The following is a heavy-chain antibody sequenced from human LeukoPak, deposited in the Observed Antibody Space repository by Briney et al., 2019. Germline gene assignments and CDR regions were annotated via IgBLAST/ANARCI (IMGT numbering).Heavy chain of an antibody. CDR1: EFTFDDYV. Sequence: GGSLRLSCAASEFTFDDYVMHWVRQAPGKGLEWVSGISWNSGSIGYADSVKGRFTISRDNAKNSLYLQVNSLRAEDTALYYCVKDIRGIAASDYGMDVWGQGTTVTVSS. D-gene: IGHD6-6*01. J-gene: IGHJ6*02. V-gene: IGHV3-9*01. CDR3: VKDIRGIAASDYGMDV. CDR2: ISWNSGSI.